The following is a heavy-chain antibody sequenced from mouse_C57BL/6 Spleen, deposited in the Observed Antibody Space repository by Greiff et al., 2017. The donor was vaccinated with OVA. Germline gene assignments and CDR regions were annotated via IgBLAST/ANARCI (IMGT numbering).Heavy chain of an antibody. D-gene: IGHD1-1*01. Sequence: DVKLVESGGGLVKPGGSLKLSCAASGFTFSSYTMSWVRQTPEKRLEWVATISGGGGNNYYPDSVKGRFTISRENAKNTLYLQMSSLRSEDTALYYCARRDYYGSSYWFAYWGQGTLVTVSA. J-gene: IGHJ3*01. CDR1: GFTFSSYT. CDR3: ARRDYYGSSYWFAY. CDR2: ISGGGGNN. V-gene: IGHV5-9*01.